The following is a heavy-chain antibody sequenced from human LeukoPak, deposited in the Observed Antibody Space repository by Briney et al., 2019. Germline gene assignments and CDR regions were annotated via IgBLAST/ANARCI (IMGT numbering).Heavy chain of an antibody. CDR2: IYYSGST. J-gene: IGHJ6*03. D-gene: IGHD3-22*01. V-gene: IGHV4-59*01. Sequence: SETLSLTCTVSGGSISSYCWSWIRQPPGKGLEWIGYIYYSGSTNYNPSLKSRVTISVDTSKNQFSLKLSSVTAADTAVYYCARERLTYYYDSSGFWDYMDVWGKGTTVTVSS. CDR1: GGSISSYC. CDR3: ARERLTYYYDSSGFWDYMDV.